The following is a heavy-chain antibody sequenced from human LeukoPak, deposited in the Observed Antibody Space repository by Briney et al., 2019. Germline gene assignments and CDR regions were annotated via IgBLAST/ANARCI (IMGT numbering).Heavy chain of an antibody. CDR3: ARVPRVRYSYGFDY. CDR2: INPNSGGT. CDR1: GYTFTGYY. Sequence: ASVKVSCKASGYTFTGYYMHWVRQAPGQGLEWMGWINPNSGGTNYAQKFQGRVTMTRDTSISTAYMELSRLRSDDTAVYYCARVPRVRYSYGFDYWGQGTLVTVSS. V-gene: IGHV1-2*02. D-gene: IGHD5-18*01. J-gene: IGHJ4*02.